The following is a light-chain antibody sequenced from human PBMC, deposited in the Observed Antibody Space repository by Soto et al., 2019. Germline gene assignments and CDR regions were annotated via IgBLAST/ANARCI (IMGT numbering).Light chain of an antibody. V-gene: IGLV2-14*04. CDR1: SSDGGGYNY. Sequence: NSSDGGGYNYVSWYQQHPGKAPKLMIYDVSNRPSGVSKRFSGSKSGNTASLTISGLQAEDEADYYCSSYTSSSTLYVFGTGTKVTVL. J-gene: IGLJ1*01. CDR2: DVS. CDR3: SSYTSSSTLYV.